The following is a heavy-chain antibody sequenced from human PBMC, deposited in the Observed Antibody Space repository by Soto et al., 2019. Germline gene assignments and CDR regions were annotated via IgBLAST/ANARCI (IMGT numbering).Heavy chain of an antibody. CDR3: ARDRPPNSATGRWGWFDP. D-gene: IGHD6-13*01. J-gene: IGHJ5*02. CDR1: GYTFTSYY. CDR2: INPSSGST. Sequence: GASVKVSCKASGYTFTSYYMHWVRQAPGQGLEWMGIINPSSGSTSYAQKFQGRVTMTRDTSTSTVYMALSSLRSEDTAVYYCARDRPPNSATGRWGWFDPWGQGTLVTVSS. V-gene: IGHV1-46*01.